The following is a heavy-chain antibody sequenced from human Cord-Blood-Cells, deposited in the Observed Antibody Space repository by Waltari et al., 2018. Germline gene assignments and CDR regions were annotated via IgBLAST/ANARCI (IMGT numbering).Heavy chain of an antibody. CDR3: ARDRLKPHCSSTSCYYYYYGMDV. CDR2: IIPIFGTT. Sequence: QVQLVQSGAEVKKPGSSVKVSCKASGGTFSSYAISWVRQAPGQGLEWMGGIIPIFGTTTYQKKFQGRVTINADESTSTAYMELSSLRSEDTAVYYCARDRLKPHCSSTSCYYYYYGMDVWGQGTTVTVSS. V-gene: IGHV1-69*12. D-gene: IGHD2-2*01. CDR1: GGTFSSYA. J-gene: IGHJ6*02.